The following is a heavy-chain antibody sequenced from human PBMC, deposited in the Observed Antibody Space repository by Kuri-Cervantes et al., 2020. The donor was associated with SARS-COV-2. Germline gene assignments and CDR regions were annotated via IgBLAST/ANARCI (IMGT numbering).Heavy chain of an antibody. CDR2: ISSSGSTI. CDR3: ARDQLGVTGWFDP. V-gene: IGHV3-48*04. CDR1: GFTFSSYS. J-gene: IGHJ5*02. Sequence: GESLKISCAASGFTFSSYSMNWVRQAPGKGLEWVSYISSSGSTIYYADSVKGRFTISRDNAKNSLYLQMNSLRAEDTAVYYCARDQLGVTGWFDPWGQGTLVTVSS. D-gene: IGHD3-10*01.